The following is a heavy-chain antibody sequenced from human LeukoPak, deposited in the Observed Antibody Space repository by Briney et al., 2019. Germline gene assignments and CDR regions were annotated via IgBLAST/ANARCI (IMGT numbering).Heavy chain of an antibody. D-gene: IGHD3-10*01. CDR3: ARGGPFGTY. CDR1: GYTFNNYG. J-gene: IGHJ4*02. V-gene: IGHV1-18*01. Sequence: ASVKVSCKASGYTFNNYGINWVRQAPGQGLEWMGWISAHNGYTKYAQKVQGRVTLTTDTSTSTAYMELKSLKSDDTAIYYCARGGPFGTYWGQGTLVTVSS. CDR2: ISAHNGYT.